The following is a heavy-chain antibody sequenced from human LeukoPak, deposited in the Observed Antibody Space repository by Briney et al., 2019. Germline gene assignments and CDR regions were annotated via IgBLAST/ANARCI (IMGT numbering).Heavy chain of an antibody. D-gene: IGHD5-12*01. CDR3: ARTDNLHSGYDWIYYFDY. Sequence: SVKVSCKASGGTFSSYAISWVRQAPGQGLEWMGGIIPIFGTANYAQKFQGRVTITADESTSTAYMELSSLRSDDTAVYYCARTDNLHSGYDWIYYFDYWGQGTLVTVSS. J-gene: IGHJ4*02. V-gene: IGHV1-69*01. CDR1: GGTFSSYA. CDR2: IIPIFGTA.